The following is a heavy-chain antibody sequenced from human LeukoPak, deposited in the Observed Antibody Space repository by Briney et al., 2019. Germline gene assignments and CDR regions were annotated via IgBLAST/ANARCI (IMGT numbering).Heavy chain of an antibody. V-gene: IGHV4-34*01. CDR2: INHGEST. Sequence: SETLSLTCAVYGGSFSGYYWSWVRQPPGKGLEWIGEINHGESTNYNPSLKSRVTISVDTSKNQFSLKLSSVTAADTAVYYCARGGYYDISTGYYNVAYFDYWGQGTLVTVSS. J-gene: IGHJ4*02. CDR3: ARGGYYDISTGYYNVAYFDY. CDR1: GGSFSGYY. D-gene: IGHD3-9*01.